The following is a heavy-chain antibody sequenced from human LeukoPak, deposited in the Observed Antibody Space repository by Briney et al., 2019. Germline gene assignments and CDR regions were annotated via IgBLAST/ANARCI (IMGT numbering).Heavy chain of an antibody. CDR3: AKGTSSGWYAAFDI. V-gene: IGHV3-23*01. J-gene: IGHJ3*02. D-gene: IGHD6-19*01. Sequence: GSLRLSCTVSGFTVSSNSMSWVRQAPGKGLEWVSAISGSGGSTYYADSVKGRFTISRDNSKNTLYLQMNSLRAEDTAVYYCAKGTSSGWYAAFDIWGQGTMVTVSS. CDR2: ISGSGGST. CDR1: GFTVSSNS.